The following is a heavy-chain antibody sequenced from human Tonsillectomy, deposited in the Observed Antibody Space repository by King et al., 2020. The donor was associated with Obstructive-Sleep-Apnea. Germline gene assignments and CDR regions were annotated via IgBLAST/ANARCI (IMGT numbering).Heavy chain of an antibody. D-gene: IGHD6-19*01. CDR1: GYSFTSYW. J-gene: IGHJ4*02. CDR2: IDPSDSYT. V-gene: IGHV5-10-1*03. Sequence: VQLVESGAEVKKPGESLRISCKGSGYSFTSYWINWVRQMPGKGLEWMGRIDPSDSYTHYSPSFQGHVTISADKSISTAYLQWSSLKASDTAMYYCARRLSGLSEGWYSVPFDYWGQGTLVTVSS. CDR3: ARRLSGLSEGWYSVPFDY.